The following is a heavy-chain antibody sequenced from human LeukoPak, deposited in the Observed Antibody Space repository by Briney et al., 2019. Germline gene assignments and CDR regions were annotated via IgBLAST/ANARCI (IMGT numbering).Heavy chain of an antibody. D-gene: IGHD5-24*01. V-gene: IGHV3-64*01. CDR2: ISSNGGST. CDR1: GFTFSSYA. Sequence: GGSLRLSCAASGFTFSSYAMHWVRQAPGKGLEYVSAISSNGGSTYYANSVKGRFTISRDNSKNTLYLQMGSLRAEDMAVYYCARVSDGYNDYWGQGTLVTVSS. J-gene: IGHJ4*02. CDR3: ARVSDGYNDY.